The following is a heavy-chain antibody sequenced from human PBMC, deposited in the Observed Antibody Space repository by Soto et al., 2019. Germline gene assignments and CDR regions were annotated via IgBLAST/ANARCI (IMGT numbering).Heavy chain of an antibody. J-gene: IGHJ4*02. Sequence: QVQLQQWGAGLLKPSETLSLTCAVYGGSFSGYYWTWIRQPPGPGLKWLGEINHSGSTNYNPSLKSRVSISVDTSKNQFSLKLTSVTAADTAVYYCARDKITGLFDYWGQGTLVTGSS. CDR2: INHSGST. D-gene: IGHD3-10*01. V-gene: IGHV4-34*01. CDR3: ARDKITGLFDY. CDR1: GGSFSGYY.